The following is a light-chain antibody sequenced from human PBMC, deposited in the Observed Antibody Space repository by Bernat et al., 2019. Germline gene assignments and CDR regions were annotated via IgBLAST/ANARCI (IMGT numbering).Light chain of an antibody. J-gene: IGKJ5*01. V-gene: IGKV1-39*01. Sequence: IQMTQSPSSLSASVGDRVTITCRASQSISSYLNWYQQKPGKAPKLLIYAASSLQSGVPSRFSGSGSGTDFTLTISSLQPEDFATYYCQQSYSTPTTFGQRTRLEIK. CDR2: AAS. CDR3: QQSYSTPTT. CDR1: QSISSY.